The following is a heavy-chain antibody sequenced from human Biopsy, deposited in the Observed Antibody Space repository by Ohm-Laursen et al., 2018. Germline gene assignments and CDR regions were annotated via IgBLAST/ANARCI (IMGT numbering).Heavy chain of an antibody. CDR3: ATPFQYYDSWGGYPPFDH. CDR2: IIPMFGKT. V-gene: IGHV1-69*01. J-gene: IGHJ4*02. Sequence: SSVKVSCKTSGGTFSNYAITWVRQAPGQGLEWMGGIIPMFGKTNYAQNFQGRVTITADESTTTAYMELSNLKSEDTAVYYCATPFQYYDSWGGYPPFDHWGQGTLVTVSS. D-gene: IGHD3-3*01. CDR1: GGTFSNYA.